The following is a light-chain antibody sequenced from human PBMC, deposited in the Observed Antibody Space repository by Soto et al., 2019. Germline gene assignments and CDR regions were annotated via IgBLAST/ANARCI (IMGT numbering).Light chain of an antibody. CDR1: QSINSRY. CDR2: AAS. Sequence: DIVLTQSPGTLSLSPGERATLSCRASQSINSRYLAWYQQKPGQAPRLLIYAASSRATGIPDRFSGSGSGTVFTLTISRLEPEDFAVYYCQQFGSSPGFTFGPGTKVDIK. J-gene: IGKJ3*01. CDR3: QQFGSSPGFT. V-gene: IGKV3-20*01.